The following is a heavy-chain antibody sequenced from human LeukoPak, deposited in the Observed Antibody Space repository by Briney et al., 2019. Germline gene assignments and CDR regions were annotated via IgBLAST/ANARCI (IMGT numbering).Heavy chain of an antibody. J-gene: IGHJ5*02. CDR2: ISAYNGNT. Sequence: ASVKVSCKASGYTFTSYGISWVRQAPGQGLEWIGWISAYNGNTNYAQKLQGRVTMTTDTSTSTAYMELRSLRSDNTAVYYCARERTGEYCSSTSCYIVHNWFDPWGQGTLVTVSS. CDR1: GYTFTSYG. D-gene: IGHD2-2*02. CDR3: ARERTGEYCSSTSCYIVHNWFDP. V-gene: IGHV1-18*01.